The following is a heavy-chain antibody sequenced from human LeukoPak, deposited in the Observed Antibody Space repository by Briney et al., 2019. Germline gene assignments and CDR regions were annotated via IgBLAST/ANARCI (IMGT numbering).Heavy chain of an antibody. V-gene: IGHV4-59*01. CDR3: ARVYYYGSGSYVDY. CDR2: IYYSGST. Sequence: SETLSLTCTVSGGSISSYYWSWIRQPPGKGLEWIGYIYYSGSTNYNPSLKSRVTISVDTSKNQFSLKLSSVTAADTAVYYCARVYYYGSGSYVDYWGQGTLVTASS. J-gene: IGHJ4*02. D-gene: IGHD3-10*01. CDR1: GGSISSYY.